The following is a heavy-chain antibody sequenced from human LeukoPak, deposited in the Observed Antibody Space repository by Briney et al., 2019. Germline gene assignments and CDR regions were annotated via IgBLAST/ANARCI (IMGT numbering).Heavy chain of an antibody. Sequence: SETLSLTCTVSGGSISSYYWSWIRQPPGKGLEWIGYIYYSGSTNYNPSLKSRVTISLDTSKNRFSLKLSSVTAADTAVYYCARDDPHDAFDIWGQGTMVTVSS. J-gene: IGHJ3*02. CDR1: GGSISSYY. CDR3: ARDDPHDAFDI. V-gene: IGHV4-59*12. CDR2: IYYSGST.